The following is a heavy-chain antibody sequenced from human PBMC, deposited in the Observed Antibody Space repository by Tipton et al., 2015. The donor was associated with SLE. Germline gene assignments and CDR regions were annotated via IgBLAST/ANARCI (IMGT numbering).Heavy chain of an antibody. D-gene: IGHD5-24*01. V-gene: IGHV4-59*12. CDR1: GGSISSYY. CDR2: IYYSGST. Sequence: TLSLTCTVSGGSISSYYWGWIRQPPGKGLEWIGYIYYSGSTNYNPSLKSRVTISVDTSKNQVSLRLTSLTAADTAVYYCAREAVDKDGALDIWGQGTTVIVSS. CDR3: AREAVDKDGALDI. J-gene: IGHJ3*02.